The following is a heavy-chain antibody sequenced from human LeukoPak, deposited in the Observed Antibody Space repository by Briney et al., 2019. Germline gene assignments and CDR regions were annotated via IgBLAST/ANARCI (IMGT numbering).Heavy chain of an antibody. V-gene: IGHV1-69*05. CDR2: IIPIFGTA. J-gene: IGHJ4*02. CDR3: ARKGFGEFLFDY. Sequence: SVTVSWTASGGTFSSDAISWVRQAAGQGREWVGGIIPIFGTANYAQKFQGRVTITTDESTSTAYMELSSLRSEDTAVYYCARKGFGEFLFDYWGQGTLVTVSS. D-gene: IGHD3-10*01. CDR1: GGTFSSDA.